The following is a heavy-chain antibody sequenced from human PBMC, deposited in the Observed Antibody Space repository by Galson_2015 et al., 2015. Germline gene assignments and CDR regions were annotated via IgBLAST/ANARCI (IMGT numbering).Heavy chain of an antibody. CDR2: ITPIFGTV. Sequence: SVKVSCKASGGSFSTYAINWVRQVPGQGLEWVGGITPIFGTVNYVQKFQGRVTITADKSSTTAYMEMTRLGFEDTVMYFCARASQDCSRPTCPYTYWGQGTLVTVSS. CDR1: GGSFSTYA. J-gene: IGHJ4*02. V-gene: IGHV1-69*06. CDR3: ARASQDCSRPTCPYTY. D-gene: IGHD2-2*01.